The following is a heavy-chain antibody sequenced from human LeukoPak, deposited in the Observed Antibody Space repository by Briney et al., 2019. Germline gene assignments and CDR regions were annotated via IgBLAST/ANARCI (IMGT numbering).Heavy chain of an antibody. Sequence: SETLSLTCTVSGGSISSSSYYWGWIRQPPGKGLEWIGSIYYSGSTYYNPSLKSRVTISVDTSKNQFSLKLSSVTAADTAVYYCARGRRRVVVITTGIFDYWGQGTLVTVSS. V-gene: IGHV4-39*07. CDR3: ARGRRRVVVITTGIFDY. D-gene: IGHD3-22*01. CDR2: IYYSGST. CDR1: GGSISSSSYY. J-gene: IGHJ4*02.